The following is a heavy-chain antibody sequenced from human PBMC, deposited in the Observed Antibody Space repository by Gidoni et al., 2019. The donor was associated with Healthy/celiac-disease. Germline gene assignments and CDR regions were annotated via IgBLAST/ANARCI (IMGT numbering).Heavy chain of an antibody. CDR3: ASFPYIAAAGIKGEGYYYYGMDV. D-gene: IGHD6-13*01. J-gene: IGHJ6*02. CDR1: GFTFSSYC. V-gene: IGHV3-7*02. Sequence: EVQLVASGGGLVQPGGSLRLSCAASGFTFSSYCMSWVRQAPGKGLEWVANIKQDGREKYYVDSVKGRFTISRDNAKNSLYLQMNSLRAEDTAVYYCASFPYIAAAGIKGEGYYYYGMDVWGQGTTVTVSS. CDR2: IKQDGREK.